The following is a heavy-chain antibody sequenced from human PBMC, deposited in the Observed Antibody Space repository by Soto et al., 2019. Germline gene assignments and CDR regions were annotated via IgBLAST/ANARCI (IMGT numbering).Heavy chain of an antibody. J-gene: IGHJ3*02. Sequence: AGGSLRLSCAASGFTFSSYSMNWVRQAPGKGLEWVSSISSSSSYIYYADSVKGRFTISRDNAKNSLYLQMNSLRAEDTAVYYCARDVGGGGYGARDAFDIWGQGTMVTVSS. CDR3: ARDVGGGGYGARDAFDI. D-gene: IGHD4-17*01. CDR2: ISSSSSYI. V-gene: IGHV3-21*01. CDR1: GFTFSSYS.